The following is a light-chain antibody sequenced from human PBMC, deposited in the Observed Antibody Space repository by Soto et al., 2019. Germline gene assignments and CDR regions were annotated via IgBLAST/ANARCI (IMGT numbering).Light chain of an antibody. V-gene: IGKV3-20*01. CDR1: QSVSSN. CDR3: QQYGSSPRT. CDR2: GAS. J-gene: IGKJ1*01. Sequence: EIVMTQSPDTLSVSPGERATLSCRASQSVSSNLAWYQQKPGQAPRLLMYGASTRATGIPARFSGSGSGTDFTLTISRLEPEDFAVYYCQQYGSSPRTFGQGTKVDIK.